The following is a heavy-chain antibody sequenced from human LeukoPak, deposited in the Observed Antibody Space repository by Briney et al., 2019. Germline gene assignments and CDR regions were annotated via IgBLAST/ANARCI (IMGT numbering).Heavy chain of an antibody. Sequence: GGSLRLSCAASGFTFSSYGMHWVRQAPGQGLEWMGWINPNSGGTNYAQKFQGRVTVTRDTSISTAYMELSRLRSDDTAVYYCARDSGERGSGSYLIAYWGQGTLVTVSS. J-gene: IGHJ4*02. V-gene: IGHV1-2*02. D-gene: IGHD3-10*01. CDR1: GFTFSSYG. CDR2: INPNSGGT. CDR3: ARDSGERGSGSYLIAY.